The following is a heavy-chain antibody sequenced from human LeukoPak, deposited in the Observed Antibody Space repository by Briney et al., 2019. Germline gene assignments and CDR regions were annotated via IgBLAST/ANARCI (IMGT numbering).Heavy chain of an antibody. CDR2: ISYDGSDK. J-gene: IGHJ4*02. D-gene: IGHD6-13*01. Sequence: PGGSLRLSCAGSGFTSGFPFSSFSMHWVRQAPDKGLEWVSVISYDGSDKQYAGSVRGRFTISRDNSKSTVFLQMNGLTVEDTAIYYCARDPAAAGFDSWGQGTLVTVSS. V-gene: IGHV3-30*04. CDR3: ARDPAAAGFDS. CDR1: GFPFSSFS.